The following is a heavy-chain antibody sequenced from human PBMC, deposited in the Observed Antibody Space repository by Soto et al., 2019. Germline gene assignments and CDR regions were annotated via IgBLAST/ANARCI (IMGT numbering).Heavy chain of an antibody. D-gene: IGHD5-18*01. CDR3: ATGGVAAMDY. J-gene: IGHJ4*02. CDR1: GFTFSDHY. CDR2: TRNKVDSYTT. V-gene: IGHV3-72*01. Sequence: GGSLRLSCAASGFTFSDHYMEWVRQAPGKGLEWVGRTRNKVDSYTTEYAASVRGRFTISRDDSKTSLYLQMNSLKTEDTALYYCATGGVAAMDYWGQGTLVTVSS.